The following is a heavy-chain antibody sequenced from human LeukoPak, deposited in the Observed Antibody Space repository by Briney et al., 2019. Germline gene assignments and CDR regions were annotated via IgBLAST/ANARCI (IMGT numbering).Heavy chain of an antibody. CDR2: ISGSGGST. CDR1: GFAFSTYA. V-gene: IGHV3-23*01. J-gene: IGHJ4*02. D-gene: IGHD4-17*01. CDR3: AKDGQPRSFDY. Sequence: PGGSLRLSCAASGFAFSTYAMNWVRQAPGKGLEWVSAISGSGGSTYYADSVKGRFTISRDNSKNTLYLQMNSLRAEGTAVYYCAKDGQPRSFDYWGQGTLVTVSS.